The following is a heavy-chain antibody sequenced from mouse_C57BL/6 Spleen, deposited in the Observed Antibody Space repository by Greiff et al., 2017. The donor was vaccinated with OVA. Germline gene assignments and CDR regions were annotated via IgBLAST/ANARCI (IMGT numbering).Heavy chain of an antibody. Sequence: EVKLMESGGGLVQPGGSMKLSCVASGFTFSNYWMNWVRQSPEKGLEWVAQIRLKSDNYATHYAESVKGRFTISRDDSKSSVYLQMNNLRAEDTGIYYCTGTAQATSDYWGQGTTLTVSS. J-gene: IGHJ2*01. CDR2: IRLKSDNYAT. V-gene: IGHV6-3*01. D-gene: IGHD3-2*02. CDR3: TGTAQATSDY. CDR1: GFTFSNYW.